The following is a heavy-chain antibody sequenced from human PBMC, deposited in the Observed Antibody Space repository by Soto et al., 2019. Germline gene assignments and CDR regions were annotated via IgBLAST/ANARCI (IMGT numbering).Heavy chain of an antibody. Sequence: PGGSLRLSCAASGFTFSNYGIHWVRQAPGKGLEWVAVISFNGSNQYYADSVKGRFTISRDNSKNTLYLQLNSLRAEDTAVYYSRTPIEPYDYWGQGTLLTVSS. J-gene: IGHJ4*02. CDR3: RTPIEPYDY. CDR2: ISFNGSNQ. D-gene: IGHD3-22*01. CDR1: GFTFSNYG. V-gene: IGHV3-30*03.